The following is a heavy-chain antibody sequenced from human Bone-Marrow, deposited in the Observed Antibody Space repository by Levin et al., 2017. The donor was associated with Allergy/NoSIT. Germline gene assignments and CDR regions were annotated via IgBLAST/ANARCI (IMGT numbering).Heavy chain of an antibody. V-gene: IGHV3-23*01. D-gene: IGHD1-1*01. Sequence: PGGSLRLSCVASGFTFSNYAMGWARQAPGKGLEWVSDIGGSGEDTHYAYSVKGRFTISRDNSKNTLYLQMNSLRVEDTAIYYCAKDPNWNDAYWGQGTLVTVSS. CDR2: IGGSGEDT. CDR1: GFTFSNYA. CDR3: AKDPNWNDAY. J-gene: IGHJ4*02.